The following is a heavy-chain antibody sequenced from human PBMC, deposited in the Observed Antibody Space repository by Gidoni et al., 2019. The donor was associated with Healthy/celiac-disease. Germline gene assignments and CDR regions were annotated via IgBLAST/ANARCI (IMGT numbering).Heavy chain of an antibody. CDR3: ASGSTGHNWFDP. V-gene: IGHV5-10-1*01. CDR1: GYRFTSYW. J-gene: IGHJ5*02. CDR2: IDPSDSYT. D-gene: IGHD2-2*01. Sequence: EVQLVQSGAEVTKHGESLRISCKGSGYRFTSYWISWVRQLPGKGLEWMGRIDPSDSYTNYRPSFQGHVTISADKSISTAYLQWSSLKASDTAMYYCASGSTGHNWFDPWGQGTLVTVSS.